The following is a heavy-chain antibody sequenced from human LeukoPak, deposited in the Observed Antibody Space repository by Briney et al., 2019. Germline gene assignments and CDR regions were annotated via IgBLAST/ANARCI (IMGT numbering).Heavy chain of an antibody. CDR2: IYYSGST. D-gene: IGHD4-17*01. V-gene: IGHV4-30-4*08. CDR1: GDSINSGGFY. J-gene: IGHJ4*02. Sequence: PSETLSLTCNVSGDSINSGGFYWNWIRQPPGKGLEWIGYIYYSGSTYYNPSLKSRVTISVDTSKNQFSLKLSSVTAADTAVYYCARSSRDYDLDYWGQGTLVTVSS. CDR3: ARSSRDYDLDY.